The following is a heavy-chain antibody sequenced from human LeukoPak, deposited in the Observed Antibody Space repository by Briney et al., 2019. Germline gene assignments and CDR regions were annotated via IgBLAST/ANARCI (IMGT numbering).Heavy chain of an antibody. D-gene: IGHD3-9*01. V-gene: IGHV1-2*06. Sequence: ASVKVSCKASGYTFTGYYMHWVRQAPGQGLEWMGRINPNSGGTNYAQKFQGRVTMTRDTSISTAYMELSRLRSDDTAVYYCARDGRRYFGWLLYSDFDYWGQGTLVTVSS. CDR2: INPNSGGT. J-gene: IGHJ4*02. CDR1: GYTFTGYY. CDR3: ARDGRRYFGWLLYSDFDY.